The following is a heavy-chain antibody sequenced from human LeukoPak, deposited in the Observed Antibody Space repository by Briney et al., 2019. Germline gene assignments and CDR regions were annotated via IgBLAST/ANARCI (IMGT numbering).Heavy chain of an antibody. CDR3: ARASDSSGWHAFDI. V-gene: IGHV1-18*01. CDR2: ISPYNGDT. CDR1: GYTFTSHG. D-gene: IGHD6-19*01. J-gene: IGHJ3*02. Sequence: GASVTVSCKASGYTFTSHGISWVRQAPGQGLEWMGWISPYNGDTKSAQNLQGRVTMTTDTSTSTAYMELRSLRPDDTAVFYCARASDSSGWHAFDIWGQGTTVTVSS.